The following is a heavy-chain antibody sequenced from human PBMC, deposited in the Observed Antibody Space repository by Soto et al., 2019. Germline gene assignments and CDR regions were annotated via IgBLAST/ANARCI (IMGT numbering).Heavy chain of an antibody. J-gene: IGHJ4*02. CDR3: ARSHGKTIIRPYYFDY. V-gene: IGHV4-31*03. CDR1: GGSISSGDYC. D-gene: IGHD3-10*01. CDR2: ISHDGST. Sequence: QVQLQESGPGLVKPSQTLSLTCTVSGGSISSGDYCWTWIRQHPERGLEFIGYISHDGSTYYNPSLKSRLTISLDTSKNQFSLKLSSVTAADTALYYCARSHGKTIIRPYYFDYWGQGTLVTVSS.